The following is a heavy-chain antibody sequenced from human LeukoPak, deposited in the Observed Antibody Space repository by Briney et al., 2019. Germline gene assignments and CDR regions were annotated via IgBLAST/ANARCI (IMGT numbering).Heavy chain of an antibody. D-gene: IGHD4-11*01. Sequence: GGSLRLSCAASGFTFSSYAMSWVRQAPGKGLEWVSAISGSGGSTYYADSVKGRFTISRDKSKNTLYLQTNSLRAEDTAVYYCAKDRGVDYYYYYYYMDVWGKGTTVTVSS. CDR3: AKDRGVDYYYYYYYMDV. J-gene: IGHJ6*03. V-gene: IGHV3-23*01. CDR1: GFTFSSYA. CDR2: ISGSGGST.